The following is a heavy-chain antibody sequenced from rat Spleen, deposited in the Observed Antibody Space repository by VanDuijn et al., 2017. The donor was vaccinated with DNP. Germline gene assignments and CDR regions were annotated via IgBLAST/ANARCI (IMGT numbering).Heavy chain of an antibody. D-gene: IGHD1-2*01. V-gene: IGHV5-20*01. J-gene: IGHJ4*01. Sequence: EVQLVESGGGLVQPGRSLKLSCAASGFTFSDYYMAWVRQAPTKGLEWVASISYDGSNIYYRDSVKDRFTISRDNAKSTLYLQMNSLRSEDTATYYCTRDNYSSYMPYYYAMDAWGQGTSVTVSS. CDR1: GFTFSDYY. CDR3: TRDNYSSYMPYYYAMDA. CDR2: ISYDGSNI.